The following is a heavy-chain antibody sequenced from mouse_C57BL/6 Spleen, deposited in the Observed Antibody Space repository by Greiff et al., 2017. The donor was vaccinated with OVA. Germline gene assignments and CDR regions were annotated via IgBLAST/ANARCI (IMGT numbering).Heavy chain of an antibody. D-gene: IGHD1-1*01. CDR1: GYTFTSYW. J-gene: IGHJ2*01. V-gene: IGHV1-5*01. CDR2: IYPGNGDT. CDR3: TCSGYYGSSSDY. Sequence: EVKLVESGAVLARPGASVKMSCKTSGYTFTSYWMHWVKQRPGQGLEWIGAIYPGNGDTSYNQKFKGKAKLTAVTSASTAYMELSSLTNEDSAVYYCTCSGYYGSSSDYWGQGTTLTVSS.